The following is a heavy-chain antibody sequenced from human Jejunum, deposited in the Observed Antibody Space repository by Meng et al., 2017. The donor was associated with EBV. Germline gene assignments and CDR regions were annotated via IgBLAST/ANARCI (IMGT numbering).Heavy chain of an antibody. CDR3: ARDQNGSYFAY. V-gene: IGHV4-61*08. Sequence: QAQLPASGPGLVKPSETLSLPCIVSWGSVSSGGYYWSWIRQPPGKGLEWIGYIYNSESTNYKSSLKSRVTISADTSKNQFSLRLSSVTAADTAVYYCARDQNGSYFAYWGQGTLVTVSS. CDR1: WGSVSSGGYY. CDR2: IYNSEST. J-gene: IGHJ4*02. D-gene: IGHD1-26*01.